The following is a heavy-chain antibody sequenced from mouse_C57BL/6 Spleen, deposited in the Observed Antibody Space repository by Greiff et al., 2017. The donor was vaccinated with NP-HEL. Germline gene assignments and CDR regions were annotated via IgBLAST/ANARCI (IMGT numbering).Heavy chain of an antibody. CDR3: ASPDGYYLFAY. CDR2: IYPGDGVT. Sequence: QVQLQQSGPELVKPGASVKISCKASGYAFSSSWMNWVKQRPGKGLEWIGRIYPGDGVTNYNGKFKGKATLTADKSSSTAYMQLSSLTSEDSAVYFCASPDGYYLFAYWGQGTLVTVSA. D-gene: IGHD2-3*01. CDR1: GYAFSSSW. V-gene: IGHV1-82*01. J-gene: IGHJ3*01.